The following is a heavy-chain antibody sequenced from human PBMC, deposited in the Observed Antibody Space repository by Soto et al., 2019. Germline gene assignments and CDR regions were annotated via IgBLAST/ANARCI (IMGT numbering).Heavy chain of an antibody. D-gene: IGHD6-19*01. Sequence: PGGSLRLSCAASGFTFSSYAMHWVRQAPGKGLEWVAVISYDGSNKYYADSVKGRFTISRDNSKNTLYLQMNSLRAEDTAVYYCARGYSSGWYGMDVWGQGTTVTVSS. J-gene: IGHJ6*02. V-gene: IGHV3-30-3*01. CDR1: GFTFSSYA. CDR2: ISYDGSNK. CDR3: ARGYSSGWYGMDV.